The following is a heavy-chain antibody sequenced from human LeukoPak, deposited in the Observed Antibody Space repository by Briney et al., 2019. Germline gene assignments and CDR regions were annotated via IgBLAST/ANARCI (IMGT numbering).Heavy chain of an antibody. J-gene: IGHJ6*02. Sequence: SETLSLTCAVSGGSTGAYYWSWIRQPAGKGLEWIGRIYSSETTKYNPSLKSRVTMSVDTSKNQFSLKLSSVTAADTAVYYCARNPKGDAGDYYGMDVWGQGTTVTVSS. CDR2: IYSSETT. CDR3: ARNPKGDAGDYYGMDV. CDR1: GGSTGAYY. D-gene: IGHD3-16*01. V-gene: IGHV4-4*07.